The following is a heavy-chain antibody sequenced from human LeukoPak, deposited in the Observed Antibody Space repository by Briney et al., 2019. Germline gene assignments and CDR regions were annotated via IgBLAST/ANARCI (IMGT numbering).Heavy chain of an antibody. Sequence: GGSLRLSCAASRFSFEDYTMHWARQVPGEGLEWVSLISWDSTSTYYRDSVKGRFTITRDNSKNTLYLEMNSLASEDTALYYFARGAAGMDVWGQGTTVTVSS. CDR1: RFSFEDYT. J-gene: IGHJ6*02. CDR2: ISWDSTST. V-gene: IGHV3-43*01. D-gene: IGHD2-15*01. CDR3: ARGAAGMDV.